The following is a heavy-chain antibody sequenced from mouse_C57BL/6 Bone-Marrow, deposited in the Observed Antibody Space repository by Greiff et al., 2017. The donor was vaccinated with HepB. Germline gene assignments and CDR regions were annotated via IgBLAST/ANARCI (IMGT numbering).Heavy chain of an antibody. CDR2: INSDGGST. Sequence: DVQLVESGGGLVQPGESLKLSCESNEYEFPSHDMSWVRKTPEKRLELVAAINSDGGSTYYPDTMERRFIISRDNTKKTLYLQMSSLRSEDTALYYCARLGYDYDEERYAMDYWGQGTSVTVSS. V-gene: IGHV5-2*01. CDR1: EYEFPSHD. J-gene: IGHJ4*01. CDR3: ARLGYDYDEERYAMDY. D-gene: IGHD2-4*01.